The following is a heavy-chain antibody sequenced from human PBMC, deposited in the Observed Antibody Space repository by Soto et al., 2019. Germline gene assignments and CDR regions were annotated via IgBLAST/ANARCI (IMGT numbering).Heavy chain of an antibody. CDR3: AKGRKTGTTPPFDP. CDR2: ISGSGGST. D-gene: IGHD1-1*01. J-gene: IGHJ5*02. Sequence: GSPRLSCAASGYTVYSYAMDWVRQDPGRGLEWVSVISGSGGSTYYVDSVKGRFTISRDNSKNTLYLQMNSLRAEDTAIYYCAKGRKTGTTPPFDPWGQGTLVTVSS. V-gene: IGHV3-23*01. CDR1: GYTVYSYA.